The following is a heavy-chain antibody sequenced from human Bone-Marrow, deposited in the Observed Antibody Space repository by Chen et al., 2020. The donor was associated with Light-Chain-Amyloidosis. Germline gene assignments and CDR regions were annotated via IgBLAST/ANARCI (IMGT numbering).Heavy chain of an antibody. CDR2: IRGSGGSR. CDR1: GFAFSSYD. Sequence: EVQLVESGGGLLQRGGCLRLSCAAHGFAFSSYDMSWVSQGPGKGLEWVSTIRGSGGSRYYGDSVKGRLTISRDNSKNALFLQMNSLRAEDTAVYYCAKDISYDDILPGYPADAFDIWGQGTMVTVSS. V-gene: IGHV3-23*04. CDR3: AKDISYDDILPGYPADAFDI. D-gene: IGHD3-9*01. J-gene: IGHJ3*02.